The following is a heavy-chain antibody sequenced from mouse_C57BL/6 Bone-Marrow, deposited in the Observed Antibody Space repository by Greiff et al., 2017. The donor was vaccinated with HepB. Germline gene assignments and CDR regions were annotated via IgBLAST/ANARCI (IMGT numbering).Heavy chain of an antibody. CDR2: ISNGGGST. V-gene: IGHV5-12*01. CDR1: GFTFSDYY. J-gene: IGHJ3*01. CDR3: ARLFAY. Sequence: EVRGVESGGGLVQPGGSLKLSCAASGFTFSDYYMYWVRQTPEKRLEWVAYISNGGGSTYYPDTVKGRFTISRDNAKNTLYLQMSRLKSEDTAMYYCARLFAYWGQGTLVTVSA.